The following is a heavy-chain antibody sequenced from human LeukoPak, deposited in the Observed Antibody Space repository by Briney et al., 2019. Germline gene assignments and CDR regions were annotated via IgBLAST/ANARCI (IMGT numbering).Heavy chain of an antibody. Sequence: PGGSLRLSCAASGFTFSSYDMHWVRQATGKGLEWVSAIGTAGDTYYPGSVKGRFTISRENAKNSLYLQMNSLRAEDTAVYYCARVQYYYDSSGYYSWYFDYWGQGTLVTVSS. J-gene: IGHJ4*02. CDR2: IGTAGDT. D-gene: IGHD3-22*01. V-gene: IGHV3-13*01. CDR1: GFTFSSYD. CDR3: ARVQYYYDSSGYYSWYFDY.